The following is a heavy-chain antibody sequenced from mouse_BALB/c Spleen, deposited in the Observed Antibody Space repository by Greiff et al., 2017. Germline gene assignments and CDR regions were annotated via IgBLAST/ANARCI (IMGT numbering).Heavy chain of an antibody. CDR2: IWSGGST. Sequence: QVQLQQSGPGLVPPSQSLSITCPVSGFSLTRYGVHWVRQSPGKGLEWLGVIWSGGSTDYNAAFISRLSISKDNSKSQVFFKMNSLQANDTAIYYCARTYYNSRRYYAMDYWGQGTSVTVSS. J-gene: IGHJ4*01. V-gene: IGHV2-2*02. CDR1: GFSLTRYG. D-gene: IGHD2-12*01. CDR3: ARTYYNSRRYYAMDY.